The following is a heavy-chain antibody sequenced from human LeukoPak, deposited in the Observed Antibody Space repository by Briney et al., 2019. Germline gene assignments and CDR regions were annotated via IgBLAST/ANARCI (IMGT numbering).Heavy chain of an antibody. J-gene: IGHJ4*02. CDR2: IKQDGSEK. CDR1: GFTFSSYW. Sequence: PGGSLRLSCAASGFTFSSYWMSWVRQAPGKGLEWVANIKQDGSEKYYVDSVKGRFTISRDNTKNSLYLQMNSLRAEDTAMYYCAKPYYYSSGSLKWGQGTLVTVSS. V-gene: IGHV3-7*01. CDR3: AKPYYYSSGSLK. D-gene: IGHD3-10*01.